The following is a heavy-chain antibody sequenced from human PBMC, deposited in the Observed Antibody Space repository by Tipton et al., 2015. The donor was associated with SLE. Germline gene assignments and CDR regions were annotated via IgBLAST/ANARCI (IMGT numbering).Heavy chain of an antibody. V-gene: IGHV4-38-2*02. J-gene: IGHJ3*02. D-gene: IGHD3-16*01. CDR2: IYYSGST. CDR3: AREWGDAFDI. CDR1: GYSISSGYY. Sequence: TLSLTCAVPGYSISSGYYWGWIRQPPGKGLEWIGYIYYSGSTNYNPSLKSRVTISVDTSKNQFSLKLSSVTAADTAVYYCAREWGDAFDIWGQGTMVTVSS.